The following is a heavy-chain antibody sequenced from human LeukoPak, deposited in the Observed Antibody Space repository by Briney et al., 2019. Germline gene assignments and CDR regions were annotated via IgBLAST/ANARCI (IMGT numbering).Heavy chain of an antibody. J-gene: IGHJ6*02. CDR1: GFTFSSSA. D-gene: IGHD3-10*01. Sequence: GSLRLSCAASGFTFSSSAMSWVRQAPGKGLEWVAVIWYDGSNKYYRDSVKGRLTISRDNSKNTLYLQMNKLRDEDTAVYYCAKDRAGINLVRGVITGVMDVWGQGTTVTVSS. CDR3: AKDRAGINLVRGVITGVMDV. V-gene: IGHV3-33*06. CDR2: IWYDGSNK.